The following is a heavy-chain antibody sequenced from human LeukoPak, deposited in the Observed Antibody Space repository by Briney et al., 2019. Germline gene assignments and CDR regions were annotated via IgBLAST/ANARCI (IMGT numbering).Heavy chain of an antibody. J-gene: IGHJ5*02. D-gene: IGHD5-12*01. CDR2: TYYSGST. Sequence: GSLRLSCTASGFTFSSYGMCWVRQAPGKGLEWIGSTYYSGSTNYNPSLKSRVTMSVDTSKNQFSLRLNSVTAADTAVYYCARVVWMDVVNTKGGWFDPWGQGTLVTVSS. CDR1: GFTFSSYG. CDR3: ARVVWMDVVNTKGGWFDP. V-gene: IGHV4-59*12.